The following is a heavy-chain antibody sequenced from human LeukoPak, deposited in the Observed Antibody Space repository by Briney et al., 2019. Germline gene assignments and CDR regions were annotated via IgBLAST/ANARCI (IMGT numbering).Heavy chain of an antibody. J-gene: IGHJ4*02. Sequence: SVKVSCKASGYTFTSYGISWVRQAPGQGLEWMGRIIPIFGTANYAQKFQGRVTITTDESTSTAYMELSSLRSEDTAVYYCARSSDIVVVVAATPFDYWGQGTLVTVSS. CDR2: IIPIFGTA. CDR1: GYTFTSYG. V-gene: IGHV1-69*05. D-gene: IGHD2-15*01. CDR3: ARSSDIVVVVAATPFDY.